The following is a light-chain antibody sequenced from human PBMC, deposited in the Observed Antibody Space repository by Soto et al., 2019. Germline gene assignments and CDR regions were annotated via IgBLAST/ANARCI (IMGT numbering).Light chain of an antibody. CDR3: CSSVGSYV. V-gene: IGLV2-23*02. J-gene: IGLJ1*01. Sequence: SVLNQPAYVYRVPGQSVTISCNTTSSDVENYKLVSWYQQHPGKAPKLIIYEVTKRPSGVSNRFSGSKSANTASLTISGLQPEDEADYYCCSSVGSYVFGTGTKVTVL. CDR1: SSDVENYKL. CDR2: EVT.